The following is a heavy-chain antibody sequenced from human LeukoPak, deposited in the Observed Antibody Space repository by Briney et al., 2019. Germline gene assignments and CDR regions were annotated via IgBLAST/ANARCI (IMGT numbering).Heavy chain of an antibody. CDR1: GDTLTELS. CDR2: FAPEDGET. V-gene: IGHV1-24*01. Sequence: RASVKVSCKVFGDTLTELSMHWVRQAPGKGGEWMGGFAPEDGETIYAQQFQGRLTMTEDTSTDTAYMELSRLTSEDTAVYYCTTGRRYQLYDYWGQGTLVTVSS. J-gene: IGHJ4*02. D-gene: IGHD1-1*01. CDR3: TTGRRYQLYDY.